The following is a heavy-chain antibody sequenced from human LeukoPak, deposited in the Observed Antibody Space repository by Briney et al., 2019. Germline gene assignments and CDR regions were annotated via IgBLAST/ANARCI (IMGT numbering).Heavy chain of an antibody. CDR2: FDPEDGET. Sequence: ASVKVSCKVSGYTLTELSMHWVRQAPGKGLEWMGGFDPEDGETIYAQKFQGRVTMTEDTSTDTAYMELSSLRSEDTAVYYCTRGPFSDWLTQSWFDPWGQGTLVTVSS. D-gene: IGHD3-9*01. J-gene: IGHJ5*02. CDR3: TRGPFSDWLTQSWFDP. CDR1: GYTLTELS. V-gene: IGHV1-24*01.